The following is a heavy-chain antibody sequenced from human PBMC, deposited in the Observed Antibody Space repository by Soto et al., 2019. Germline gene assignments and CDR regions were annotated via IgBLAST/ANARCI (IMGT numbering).Heavy chain of an antibody. CDR3: AKWSAYTVTTAYFDY. CDR1: GFTFSSYA. V-gene: IGHV3-23*01. CDR2: ISGSGGST. D-gene: IGHD4-17*01. Sequence: GGSLRLSCAASGFTFSSYAMSWVRQAPGKGLEWVSAISGSGGSTYYADSVKGRFTISRDNSKNTLYLQMNSLRAEDTAVYYCAKWSAYTVTTAYFDYWGQGTLVTVSS. J-gene: IGHJ4*02.